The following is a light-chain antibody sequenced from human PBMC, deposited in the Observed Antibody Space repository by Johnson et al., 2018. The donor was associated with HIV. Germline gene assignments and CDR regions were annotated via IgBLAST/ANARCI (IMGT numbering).Light chain of an antibody. Sequence: QSVFTQPPSVSAAPGQKVTISCSGSNSNIGNNYVSWYQHLPGTAPKLLIYDNDQRPSGIPDRFSASKSGTSATLGITGLQTGDGADYYCGTWDSSLNASYVFGSGTSVTVL. CDR3: GTWDSSLNASYV. CDR1: NSNIGNNY. CDR2: DND. V-gene: IGLV1-51*01. J-gene: IGLJ1*01.